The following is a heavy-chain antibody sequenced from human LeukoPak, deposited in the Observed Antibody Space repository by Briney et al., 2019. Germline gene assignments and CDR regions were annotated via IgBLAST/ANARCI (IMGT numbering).Heavy chain of an antibody. Sequence: PGGSLRLSCAASGFTFSSYWMSWVRQAPGKGLEWVANIKQDGSEKYYVDSVKGRFTISRDNAKNSLYLQMNSLRAEDTAVYYCARRGGGDSSGYYLPVFDYWGQGTLVTVSS. V-gene: IGHV3-7*03. CDR1: GFTFSSYW. CDR3: ARRGGGDSSGYYLPVFDY. CDR2: IKQDGSEK. D-gene: IGHD3-22*01. J-gene: IGHJ4*02.